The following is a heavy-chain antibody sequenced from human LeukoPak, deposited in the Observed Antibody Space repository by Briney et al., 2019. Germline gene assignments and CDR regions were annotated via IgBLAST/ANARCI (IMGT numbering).Heavy chain of an antibody. D-gene: IGHD3-9*01. CDR2: IYSGGST. CDR1: GFTVSSNY. CDR3: ARDRGLRYLDY. J-gene: IGHJ4*02. Sequence: GGSLRLSCAASGFTVSSNYMSWVRQAPGKGLEGCSVIYSGGSTYYADSVKGRFTISRDNSKNPLYLQMNSLRAEDTAVYYCARDRGLRYLDYWGQGTLVTVSS. V-gene: IGHV3-66*01.